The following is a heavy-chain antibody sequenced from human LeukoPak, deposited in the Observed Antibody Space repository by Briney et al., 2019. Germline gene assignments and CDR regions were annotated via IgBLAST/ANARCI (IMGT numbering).Heavy chain of an antibody. CDR1: GGSFSGYY. CDR2: INHSGST. CDR3: ARGGGPPYRYSYGPRYYGMDV. Sequence: SETLSLTCAVYGGSFSGYYWSWIRQPPAKGLEWIGEINHSGSTNYNPSLKSRVTISVDTSKNQFSLKLSSVTAADTAVYYCARGGGPPYRYSYGPRYYGMDVWGQGTTVTVSS. D-gene: IGHD5-18*01. V-gene: IGHV4-34*01. J-gene: IGHJ6*02.